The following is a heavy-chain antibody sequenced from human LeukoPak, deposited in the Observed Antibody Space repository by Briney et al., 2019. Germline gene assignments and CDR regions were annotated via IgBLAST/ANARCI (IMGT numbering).Heavy chain of an antibody. CDR1: GFTFSSYW. V-gene: IGHV3-74*01. CDR2: INSDGSST. Sequence: GGSLRLSCAASGFTFSSYWMHWVLQAPGKGLVWISRINSDGSSTSYADSVKGRFTISRDNAKNTLYLQMNSLRAEDTAVYYCARGRRSGYQLDYWGQGTLVTVSS. J-gene: IGHJ4*02. D-gene: IGHD3-3*01. CDR3: ARGRRSGYQLDY.